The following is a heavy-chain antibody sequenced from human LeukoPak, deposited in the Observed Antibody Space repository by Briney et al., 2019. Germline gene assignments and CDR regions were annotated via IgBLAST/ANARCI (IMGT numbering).Heavy chain of an antibody. V-gene: IGHV4-4*07. CDR2: IYTSGGT. CDR3: AGIAGDAFDI. J-gene: IGHJ3*02. D-gene: IGHD6-13*01. Sequence: PSETLSLTCTVSGGSTSSYYWSWLRHPAGKGLGWIGRIYTSGGTTYNPSLTRRVTMSVDTSKNQFSLTLSSVTAADTAVYYCAGIAGDAFDIWGQGTMVTVSS. CDR1: GGSTSSYY.